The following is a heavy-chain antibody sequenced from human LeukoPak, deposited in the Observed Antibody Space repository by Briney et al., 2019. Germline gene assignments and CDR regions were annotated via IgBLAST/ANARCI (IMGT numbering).Heavy chain of an antibody. V-gene: IGHV1-18*01. Sequence: ASVKVSCQASGYTFTSYGISWVRQAPGQGLEWMGWISAYNGNTNYAKMLQGRVTMTTDTSTSTAYMELRSLRSDDTAVYYCAREEPNCSSTSCYPYYWGQGTLVTVSS. CDR2: ISAYNGNT. D-gene: IGHD2-2*01. J-gene: IGHJ4*02. CDR1: GYTFTSYG. CDR3: AREEPNCSSTSCYPYY.